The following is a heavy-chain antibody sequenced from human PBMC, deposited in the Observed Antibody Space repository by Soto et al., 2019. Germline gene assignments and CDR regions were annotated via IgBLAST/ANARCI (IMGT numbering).Heavy chain of an antibody. CDR3: ARDHGDSSGYYYFDY. CDR2: IIPIFGTA. J-gene: IGHJ4*02. Sequence: ASVKVSCKASGGTFSSYAISWVRQAPGQGLEWMGGIIPIFGTANYAQKFQGRVTITADKSTSTAYMELSSLRSEDTAVYYCARDHGDSSGYYYFDYWGQGXLGTVS. D-gene: IGHD3-22*01. CDR1: GGTFSSYA. V-gene: IGHV1-69*06.